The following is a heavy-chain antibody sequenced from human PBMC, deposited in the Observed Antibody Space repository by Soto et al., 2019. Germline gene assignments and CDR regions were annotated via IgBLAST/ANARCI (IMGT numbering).Heavy chain of an antibody. CDR1: GGSISSYY. J-gene: IGHJ4*02. CDR2: IYYSGST. D-gene: IGHD1-20*01. CDR3: ARAESITGTSFDD. Sequence: SETLSLTCTVSGGSISSYYWSWIRQPPGKGLEWIGYIYYSGSTNYNPSLKSRVTISVDTSKNQFSLKLSSVTAADTAVYYCARAESITGTSFDDWGQGTLVTVSS. V-gene: IGHV4-59*01.